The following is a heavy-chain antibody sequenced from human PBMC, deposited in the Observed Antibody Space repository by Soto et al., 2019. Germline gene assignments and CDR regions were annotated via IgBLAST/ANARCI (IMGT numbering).Heavy chain of an antibody. D-gene: IGHD3-3*01. CDR3: ATDRRRVLRFLEWFAWFDP. Sequence: VASVKVSCKVSGYTLTELSMHWVRQAPGKGLEWMGGFDPEDGETIYAQKFQGRVTMTEDTSTDIAYMELSSLRSEDTAVYYCATDRRRVLRFLEWFAWFDPWGQGTLVTVSS. J-gene: IGHJ5*02. V-gene: IGHV1-24*01. CDR1: GYTLTELS. CDR2: FDPEDGET.